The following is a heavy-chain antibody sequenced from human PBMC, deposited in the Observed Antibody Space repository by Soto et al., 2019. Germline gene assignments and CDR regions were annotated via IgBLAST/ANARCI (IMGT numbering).Heavy chain of an antibody. Sequence: PSVTLSLTCTVTGDSISSSSYNWGWIRQPPGKGLEWIGSIYYSGSTYYNPSLKSRVTISLDTSKNQFSLKMSSVTAADTALYYCASIAARLRFYYYYGMDVWGQGTTVTVSS. CDR2: IYYSGST. V-gene: IGHV4-39*01. CDR1: GDSISSSSYN. D-gene: IGHD6-6*01. J-gene: IGHJ6*02. CDR3: ASIAARLRFYYYYGMDV.